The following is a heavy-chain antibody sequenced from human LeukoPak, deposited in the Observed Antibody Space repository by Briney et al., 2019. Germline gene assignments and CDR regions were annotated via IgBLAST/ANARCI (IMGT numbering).Heavy chain of an antibody. CDR1: GFTFSTYA. D-gene: IGHD3/OR15-3a*01. V-gene: IGHV3-21*01. J-gene: IGHJ3*02. CDR3: ARERFLDYDAFDI. CDR2: ISSSSSYI. Sequence: GGSLRLSCAASGFTFSTYAMNWVRQAPGKGLEWVSSISSSSSYIYYADSVKGRFTISRDNAKNSLYLQMNSLRAEDTAVYYCARERFLDYDAFDIWGQGTMVTVSS.